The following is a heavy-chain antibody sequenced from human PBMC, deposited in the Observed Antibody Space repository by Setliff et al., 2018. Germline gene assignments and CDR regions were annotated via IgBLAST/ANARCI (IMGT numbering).Heavy chain of an antibody. CDR3: ARVPPKDSGSFYWDAFDI. Sequence: SETLSLTCAVYGGSFSGYYWSWIRQPPGEGLEWIGEINHSGSTNYNPSLKSRVTISVDTSKNQFSLKLTSVTAADTAVYYCARVPPKDSGSFYWDAFDIWGQGTMVTVSS. D-gene: IGHD1-26*01. J-gene: IGHJ3*02. V-gene: IGHV4-34*01. CDR1: GGSFSGYY. CDR2: INHSGST.